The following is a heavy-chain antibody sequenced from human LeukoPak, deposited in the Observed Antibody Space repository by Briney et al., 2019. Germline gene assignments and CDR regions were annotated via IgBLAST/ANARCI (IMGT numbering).Heavy chain of an antibody. J-gene: IGHJ4*02. CDR2: ISSSSSTI. V-gene: IGHV3-48*01. CDR1: GFTFSSYS. CDR3: ARDSSGYIDY. D-gene: IGHD3-22*01. Sequence: GGSLRLSCAASGFTFSSYSMNWVRQAPGKGLEWVSYISSSSSTIYYADSVKGRFTISRDNSKNTLYLQMGSLRAEDMAVYYCARDSSGYIDYWGQGTLVTVSS.